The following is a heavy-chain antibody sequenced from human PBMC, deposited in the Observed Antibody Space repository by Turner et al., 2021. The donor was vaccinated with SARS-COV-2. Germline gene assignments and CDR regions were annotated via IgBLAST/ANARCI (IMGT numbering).Heavy chain of an antibody. CDR1: GFTVSSNY. CDR2: IYSVGST. D-gene: IGHD6-19*01. V-gene: IGHV3-53*02. J-gene: IGHJ4*02. CDR3: ARGYGSGWSYYFDY. Sequence: EVQLVETGGGLIQPGGSLRLSCAASGFTVSSNYMSWVRQAPGKVLEWVSVIYSVGSTYYADSVKGRFTISRDNSKNTLYLQMNSLRAEDTAVYYCARGYGSGWSYYFDYWGQGTLVTVSS.